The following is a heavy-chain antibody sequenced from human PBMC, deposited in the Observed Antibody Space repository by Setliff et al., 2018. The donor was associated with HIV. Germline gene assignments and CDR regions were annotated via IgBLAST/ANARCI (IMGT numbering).Heavy chain of an antibody. V-gene: IGHV4-39*01. CDR2: IYHSGSP. J-gene: IGHJ4*02. CDR3: ARLSSYRSSSYYFDY. CDR1: GDSISDTTYY. D-gene: IGHD6-6*01. Sequence: SETLSLTCSVSGDSISDTTYYWGWIRQPPGKGLEWIGNIYHSGSPLYKPSLKSRVTMSVDTSKNQFSLKLNSVTAADTAVYHCARLSSYRSSSYYFDYWGQGALVTVSS.